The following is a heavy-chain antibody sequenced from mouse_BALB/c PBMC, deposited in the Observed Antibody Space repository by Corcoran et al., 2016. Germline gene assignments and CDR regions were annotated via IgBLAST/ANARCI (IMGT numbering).Heavy chain of an antibody. V-gene: IGHV3-6*02. CDR2: ISYDGSN. D-gene: IGHD2-1*01. J-gene: IGHJ1*01. CDR1: GYSITSGYY. CDR3: ASGNYWYFDV. Sequence: DVQLQESGPGLVKPSQSLSLTCSVTGYSITSGYYWNWIRQFPGNKLEWMGYISYDGSNNYNPSLKNRISITRDTSKNQFFLKLNSVTTEDTATYYCASGNYWYFDVWGAGTMVTVSS.